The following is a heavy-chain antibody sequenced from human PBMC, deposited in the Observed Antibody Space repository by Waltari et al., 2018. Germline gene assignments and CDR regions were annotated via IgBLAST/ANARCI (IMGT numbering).Heavy chain of an antibody. Sequence: QVQLQQWGAGLLKPSETLSLTCAVYGGSFSGYYWSWIRQPPGKGLEWLGEINHSGSTNYNPSLKSRVTISVDTSKNQFSLKLSSVTAADTAVYYCARLGFVHCSGGSCYSGLDPWGQGTLVTVSS. CDR1: GGSFSGYY. V-gene: IGHV4-34*01. CDR3: ARLGFVHCSGGSCYSGLDP. D-gene: IGHD2-15*01. CDR2: INHSGST. J-gene: IGHJ5*02.